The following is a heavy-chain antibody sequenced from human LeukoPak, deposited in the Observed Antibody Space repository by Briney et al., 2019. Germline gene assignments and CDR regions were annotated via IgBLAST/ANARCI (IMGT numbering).Heavy chain of an antibody. D-gene: IGHD2-21*02. V-gene: IGHV3-30*18. Sequence: GRSLRLSCAASGFTFSSYAMHWVRQAPGKGLEWVAVISYDGSNKYYADSVKGRFTISRDNSKNTLYLQMNSLRAEDTAVYYCAKIDPYCGGDCYLVWGQGTLVTVSS. CDR1: GFTFSSYA. J-gene: IGHJ4*02. CDR2: ISYDGSNK. CDR3: AKIDPYCGGDCYLV.